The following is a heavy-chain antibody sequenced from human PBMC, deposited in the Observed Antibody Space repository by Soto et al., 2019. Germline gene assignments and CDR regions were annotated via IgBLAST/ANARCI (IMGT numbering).Heavy chain of an antibody. CDR3: GAVAGRGHYYYGMDV. V-gene: IGHV4-34*01. Sequence: QVQLQQWGAGLLKPSETLSLTCAVYGGSFSGYYWSWIRQPPGKGLEWIGEINHIGSTNYNPSLKSRVTISVDTSKNQFSLKLSSVTAADTAVYYCGAVAGRGHYYYGMDVWGQGTTVTVSS. D-gene: IGHD6-19*01. CDR1: GGSFSGYY. J-gene: IGHJ6*02. CDR2: INHIGST.